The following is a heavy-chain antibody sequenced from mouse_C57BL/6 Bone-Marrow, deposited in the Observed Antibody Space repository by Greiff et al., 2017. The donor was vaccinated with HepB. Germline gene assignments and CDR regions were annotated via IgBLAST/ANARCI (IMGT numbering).Heavy chain of an antibody. Sequence: EVKVVESGGGLVQPGGSLSLSCAASGFTFTDYYMSWVRQPPGKALEWLGFIRNKANGYTTEYSASVKGRFTISRDNSQSILYLQMNALRAEDSATYYCARSPLFYGSSYWYFDVWGTGTTVTVSS. J-gene: IGHJ1*03. CDR1: GFTFTDYY. D-gene: IGHD1-1*01. CDR2: IRNKANGYTT. V-gene: IGHV7-3*01. CDR3: ARSPLFYGSSYWYFDV.